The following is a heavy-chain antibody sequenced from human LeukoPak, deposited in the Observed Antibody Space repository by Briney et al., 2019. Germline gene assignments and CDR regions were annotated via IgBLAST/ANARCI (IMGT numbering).Heavy chain of an antibody. Sequence: SETLSLTCTVSGGSISSGGYCWSWIRQHPGKGLEWIGYIYYSGSTYYNPSLKSRVTISVDTSKNQFSLKLSSVTAADTAVYYCARGDPRYYDFWSGYHPFDYWGQGTLVTVSS. D-gene: IGHD3-3*01. V-gene: IGHV4-31*03. CDR3: ARGDPRYYDFWSGYHPFDY. CDR1: GGSISSGGYC. J-gene: IGHJ4*02. CDR2: IYYSGST.